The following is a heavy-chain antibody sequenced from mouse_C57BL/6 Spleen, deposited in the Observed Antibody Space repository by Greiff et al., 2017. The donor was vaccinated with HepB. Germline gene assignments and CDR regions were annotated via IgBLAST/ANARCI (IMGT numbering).Heavy chain of an antibody. CDR3: ARSTITTVRYFDV. D-gene: IGHD1-1*01. CDR1: GYAFSSYW. CDR2: IYPGDGDT. J-gene: IGHJ1*03. V-gene: IGHV1-80*01. Sequence: VQLQQSGAELVKPGASVKISCKASGYAFSSYWINWVKQRPGKGLEWIGQIYPGDGDTNYNGKFKGKATLTADKSSSTAYMQLSSLTSEDSAVYFCARSTITTVRYFDVWGTGTTVTVSS.